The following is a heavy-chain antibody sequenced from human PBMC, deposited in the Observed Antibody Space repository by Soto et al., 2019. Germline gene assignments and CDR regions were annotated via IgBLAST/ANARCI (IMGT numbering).Heavy chain of an antibody. CDR2: IYYSGST. CDR1: GDSISSSY. Sequence: SETLSLTCTVSGDSISSSYWSWIRQPPGKGLEWIGYIYYSGSTNYNPSLKSRVTISVDTSKNQFSLKLSSVIAADTAVYYCARAQDFYYGMDVWGQGSTVTVSS. D-gene: IGHD2-15*01. J-gene: IGHJ6*02. V-gene: IGHV4-59*01. CDR3: ARAQDFYYGMDV.